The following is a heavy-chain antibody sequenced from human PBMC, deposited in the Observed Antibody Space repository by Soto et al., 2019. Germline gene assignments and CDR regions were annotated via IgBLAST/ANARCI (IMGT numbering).Heavy chain of an antibody. CDR3: AKDLWFGGLGGDYYYYGMDV. Sequence: QVQLVESGGGVVQPGRSLRLSCAASGFTFSSYGMHWVRQAPGKGLEWVAVIWYDGSNKYYADSVKGRFTISRDNSKNTLYRQMMGLRAEDTAVYYCAKDLWFGGLGGDYYYYGMDVWGQGTTVTVSS. D-gene: IGHD3-10*01. V-gene: IGHV3-33*06. J-gene: IGHJ6*02. CDR2: IWYDGSNK. CDR1: GFTFSSYG.